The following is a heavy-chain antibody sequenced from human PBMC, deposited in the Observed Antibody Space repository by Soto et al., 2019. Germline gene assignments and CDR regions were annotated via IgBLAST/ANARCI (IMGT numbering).Heavy chain of an antibody. D-gene: IGHD2-2*01. CDR2: ISGSGGST. CDR1: GFTFSSYA. J-gene: IGHJ4*02. V-gene: IGHV3-23*01. CDR3: AKGEGYCSTTSCYTVAGTGYFDY. Sequence: PWGSLRLSCAASGFTFSSYAITWVRQAPGKGLEWVSAISGSGGSTYYADSVKGRFTISRDNSKNTLYLQMNSLRAEDTAVYYCAKGEGYCSTTSCYTVAGTGYFDYWGQATLVT.